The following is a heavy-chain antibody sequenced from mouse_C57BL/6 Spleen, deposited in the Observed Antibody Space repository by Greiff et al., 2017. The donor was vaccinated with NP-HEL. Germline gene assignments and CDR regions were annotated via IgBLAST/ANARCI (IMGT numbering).Heavy chain of an antibody. D-gene: IGHD2-4*01. CDR1: GFTFSDYG. J-gene: IGHJ4*01. CDR2: ISSGSSTI. CDR3: AKIYYDYDGAMDY. Sequence: VQLKESGGGLVKPGGSLKLSCAASGFTFSDYGMHWVRQAPEKGLEWVAYISSGSSTIYYADTVKGRFTISRDNAKNTLFLQMTSLRSEDTAMYYCAKIYYDYDGAMDYWGQGTSVTVSS. V-gene: IGHV5-17*01.